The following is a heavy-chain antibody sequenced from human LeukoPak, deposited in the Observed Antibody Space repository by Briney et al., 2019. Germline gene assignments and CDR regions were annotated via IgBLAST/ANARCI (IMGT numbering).Heavy chain of an antibody. CDR2: FSAYNDNT. CDR1: GYTFTTYG. V-gene: IGHV1-18*01. J-gene: IGHJ4*02. CDR3: ARQCGSLCPFDY. Sequence: ASVKLSCKASGYTFTTYGISWVRHAPGQGLEWRGWFSAYNDNTNYAQKLQGRVTMTTNTSTSTAYMELRRLRSDDTAVYYCARQCGSLCPFDYWGQGTLVTVSS. D-gene: IGHD1-26*01.